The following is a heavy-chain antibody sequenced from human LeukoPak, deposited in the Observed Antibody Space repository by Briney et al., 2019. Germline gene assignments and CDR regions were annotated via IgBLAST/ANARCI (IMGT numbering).Heavy chain of an antibody. Sequence: SVKVSCKASGGTFSSYAISLVRQAPGQGLEWMGGIIPIFGTANYAQKLQGRVTMTTDTSTSTAYMELRSLRSDDTAVYYCARDEGFSYGRVDYWGQGTLVTVSS. V-gene: IGHV1-69*05. J-gene: IGHJ4*02. D-gene: IGHD5-18*01. CDR1: GGTFSSYA. CDR2: IIPIFGTA. CDR3: ARDEGFSYGRVDY.